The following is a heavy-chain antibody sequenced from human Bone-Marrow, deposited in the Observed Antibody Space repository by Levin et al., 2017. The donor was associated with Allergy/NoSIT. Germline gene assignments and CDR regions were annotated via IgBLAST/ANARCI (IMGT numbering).Heavy chain of an antibody. Sequence: GESLKISCAASGFTFSSYGMHWVRQAPGKGLEWVAVIWYDGSNKYYADSVKGRFTISRDNSKNTLYLQMNSLRAEDTAVYYCARDIRDGYNSPLGAYSQPDYWGQGTLVTVSS. CDR1: GFTFSSYG. CDR2: IWYDGSNK. CDR3: ARDIRDGYNSPLGAYSQPDY. V-gene: IGHV3-33*01. D-gene: IGHD5-24*01. J-gene: IGHJ4*02.